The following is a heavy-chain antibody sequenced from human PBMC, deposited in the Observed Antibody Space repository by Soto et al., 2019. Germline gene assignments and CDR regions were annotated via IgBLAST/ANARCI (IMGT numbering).Heavy chain of an antibody. D-gene: IGHD3-22*01. J-gene: IGHJ4*02. Sequence: PGGSLRLSCAASGFTFSSYAMSWVRQAPGKGLEWVSAISGSGGSTYYADSVKGRFTISRDNSKNTLYLQMNSLRAEDTAVYYCAKDWHYYDSSGYPFDYWGQGTLVNVS. CDR1: GFTFSSYA. V-gene: IGHV3-23*01. CDR2: ISGSGGST. CDR3: AKDWHYYDSSGYPFDY.